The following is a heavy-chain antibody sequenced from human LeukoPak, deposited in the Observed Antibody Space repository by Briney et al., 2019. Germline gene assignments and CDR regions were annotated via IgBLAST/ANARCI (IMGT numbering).Heavy chain of an antibody. CDR2: ISYDGSNK. J-gene: IGHJ4*02. V-gene: IGHV3-30*04. D-gene: IGHD3-22*01. CDR3: ARGDHYYDSSGQCDY. CDR1: GFTFSSYA. Sequence: PGGSLRLPCAASGFTFSSYAMHWVRQAPGKGLEWVAVISYDGSNKYYADSVKGRFTISRDNSKNTLYLQMNSLRAEDTAVYYCARGDHYYDSSGQCDYWGQGTLVTVSS.